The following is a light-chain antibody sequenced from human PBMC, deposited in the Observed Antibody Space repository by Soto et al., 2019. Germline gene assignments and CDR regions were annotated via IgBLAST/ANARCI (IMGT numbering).Light chain of an antibody. Sequence: QSVLTQPASVSGSPGQSITISCTGTSSDVGTYNLVSWYRQHPGKAPQLMIYEGIKRPSGISNRFSGSKSGNTASLTISGLQPEDEADYYCCSYAGRNIVVFGGGTQLTVL. CDR1: SSDVGTYNL. V-gene: IGLV2-23*01. J-gene: IGLJ2*01. CDR3: CSYAGRNIVV. CDR2: EGI.